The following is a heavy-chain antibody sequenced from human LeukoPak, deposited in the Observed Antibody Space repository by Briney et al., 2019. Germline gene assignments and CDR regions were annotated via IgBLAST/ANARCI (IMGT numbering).Heavy chain of an antibody. J-gene: IGHJ4*02. D-gene: IGHD6-13*01. V-gene: IGHV1-18*01. Sequence: GASVKVSCKASGYTFTNYGLSWARQAPGQGLEWMGWISTYNGNTNYAQKFQGRVTMTTDTSTSTGYMEMRSLRSDDTAVYYCARGGVSSSWYRTPDYWGQGTLVTVSS. CDR2: ISTYNGNT. CDR1: GYTFTNYG. CDR3: ARGGVSSSWYRTPDY.